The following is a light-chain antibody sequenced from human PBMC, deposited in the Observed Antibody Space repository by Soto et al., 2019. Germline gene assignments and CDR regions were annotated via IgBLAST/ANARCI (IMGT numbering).Light chain of an antibody. CDR1: QSVSSKY. Sequence: DIVLTQSPDTLSLSPGETATLSCRASQSVSSKYLAWYQQKPGQAPRVLIYGASIRATGVPERFSGGGSGTDFTLTITRLEPEDFAVYYCQQFGSSLFTFGPGTKVDFK. J-gene: IGKJ3*01. CDR3: QQFGSSLFT. V-gene: IGKV3-20*01. CDR2: GAS.